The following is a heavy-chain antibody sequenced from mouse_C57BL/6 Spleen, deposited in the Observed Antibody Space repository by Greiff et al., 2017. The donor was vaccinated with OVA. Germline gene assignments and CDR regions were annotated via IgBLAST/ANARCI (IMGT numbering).Heavy chain of an antibody. CDR1: GFSLTSYG. CDR2: IWRSGST. J-gene: IGHJ2*01. CDR3: ARNSGGNSFGY. Sequence: QVQLKQSGPGLVQPSQSLSITCTVSGFSLTSYGVHWVRQSPGKGLEWLGVIWRSGSTDYNAAFISRLSISKDNSKSQVFFKMNSLQADDTAICYCARNSGGNSFGYWGQGTTLTVSS. V-gene: IGHV2-2*01. D-gene: IGHD2-1*01.